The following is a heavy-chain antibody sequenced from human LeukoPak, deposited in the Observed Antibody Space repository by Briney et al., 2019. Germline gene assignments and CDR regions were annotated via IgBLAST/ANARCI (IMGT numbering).Heavy chain of an antibody. J-gene: IGHJ4*02. V-gene: IGHV3-30*02. D-gene: IGHD6-13*01. Sequence: GGSLRLSCAASGFRFSDSGMNWVRQAPGKGLEWVAFIRFDGTNKHYADSVKGRFTISRDNSKSTLYLQMNSLRTEDTAVYYCARAYIAAAGDLGYWGQGTLVTVSS. CDR1: GFRFSDSG. CDR3: ARAYIAAAGDLGY. CDR2: IRFDGTNK.